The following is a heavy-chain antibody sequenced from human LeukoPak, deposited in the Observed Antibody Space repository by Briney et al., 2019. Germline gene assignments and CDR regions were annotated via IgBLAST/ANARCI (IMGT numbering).Heavy chain of an antibody. CDR2: ISGSGGST. J-gene: IGHJ4*02. CDR1: GFTFSSYA. D-gene: IGHD3-3*01. Sequence: GGSLRLSCAASGFTFSSYAMSWVRQAPAKGLEWVSAISGSGGSTYYADSVKGRFTISRDNSKNTLYLQMNSLRAEDTAVYYCAKDRITIFGVVNLFDYWGQGTLVTVSS. CDR3: AKDRITIFGVVNLFDY. V-gene: IGHV3-23*01.